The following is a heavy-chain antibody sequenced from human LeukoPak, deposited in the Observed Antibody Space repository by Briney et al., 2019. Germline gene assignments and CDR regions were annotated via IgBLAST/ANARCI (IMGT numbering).Heavy chain of an antibody. Sequence: PGGSLRLSCVASGFTFSDYTMHWVRQAPGKALEWVSSINSGNNYIYYADSVKGRFTISRDNAKNSLFLQMNSLRADDTAVYSCARVLLGMSAFDLWGQGIMVSVSS. CDR3: ARVLLGMSAFDL. D-gene: IGHD3-9*01. J-gene: IGHJ3*01. CDR2: INSGNNYI. CDR1: GFTFSDYT. V-gene: IGHV3-21*06.